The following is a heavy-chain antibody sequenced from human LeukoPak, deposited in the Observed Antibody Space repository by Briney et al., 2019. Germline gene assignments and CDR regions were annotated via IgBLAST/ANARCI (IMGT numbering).Heavy chain of an antibody. D-gene: IGHD6-6*01. Sequence: RTSGPALVKLTQTLTLACTFSGFSLSTSGMCVSWIRQPPGKALEWLSRIDWDDDKYCSTSLKTRLTISKDTSKNQVVLTMTNMDPVDTATYYCARSTYSSSSLGAFDYWGQGTLVTVSS. CDR3: ARSTYSSSSLGAFDY. CDR2: IDWDDDK. CDR1: GFSLSTSGMC. J-gene: IGHJ4*02. V-gene: IGHV2-70*11.